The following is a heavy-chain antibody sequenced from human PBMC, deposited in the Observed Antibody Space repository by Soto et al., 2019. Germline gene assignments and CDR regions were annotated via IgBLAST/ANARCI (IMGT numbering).Heavy chain of an antibody. V-gene: IGHV4-39*01. J-gene: IGHJ4*02. Sequence: SETLSLTCTVSGGSISSSSYYWGWIRQPPGKGLEWIGSIYYSGSTYYNPSLKSRVTISVDTSKNQFSLKLSSVTAADTAVYYCASSLLFSSWYSNFDYWGQGTLVTVSS. CDR3: ASSLLFSSWYSNFDY. D-gene: IGHD6-13*01. CDR2: IYYSGST. CDR1: GGSISSSSYY.